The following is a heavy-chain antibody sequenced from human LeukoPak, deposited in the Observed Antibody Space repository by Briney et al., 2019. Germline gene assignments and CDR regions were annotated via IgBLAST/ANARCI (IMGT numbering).Heavy chain of an antibody. CDR3: ARTPSYFSDSGGSPHLSYHFDS. V-gene: IGHV1-8*01. CDR2: VNPNDGNT. J-gene: IGHJ4*02. CDR1: GYTFTNYH. D-gene: IGHD3-22*01. Sequence: ASVKVSCKASGYTFTNYHINWVRQATGQGPEWVGWVNPNDGNTAYAQTFQGRVTLTRNTSISTAYMELSSLRSEDTAVYYCARTPSYFSDSGGSPHLSYHFDSWGQGTLITVSS.